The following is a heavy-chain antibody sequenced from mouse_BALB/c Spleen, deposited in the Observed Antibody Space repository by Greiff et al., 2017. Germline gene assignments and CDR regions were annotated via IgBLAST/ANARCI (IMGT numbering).Heavy chain of an antibody. D-gene: IGHD1-1*01. Sequence: QVQLQQSGPELVKPGASVKMSCKASGYTFTDYVISWVKQRTGQGLEWIGEIYPGSGSTYYNEKFKGKATLTADKSSNTAYMQLSSLTSEDSAVYFCATTVVAPYAMDYWGQGTSVTVSS. V-gene: IGHV1-77*01. CDR3: ATTVVAPYAMDY. J-gene: IGHJ4*01. CDR2: IYPGSGST. CDR1: GYTFTDYV.